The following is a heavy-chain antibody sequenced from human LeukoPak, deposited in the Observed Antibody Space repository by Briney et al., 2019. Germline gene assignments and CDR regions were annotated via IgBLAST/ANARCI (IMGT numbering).Heavy chain of an antibody. CDR3: ARDKQWPNTFDY. V-gene: IGHV4-34*01. Sequence: SETLSLPCAVYGGSFSGYYWSWIRQPPGKGLEWIGEINHSGSTNYNPSLKSRVTISVDTSKNQFSLKLSSVTAADTAVYYCARDKQWPNTFDYWGQGTLVTVSS. D-gene: IGHD6-19*01. J-gene: IGHJ4*02. CDR2: INHSGST. CDR1: GGSFSGYY.